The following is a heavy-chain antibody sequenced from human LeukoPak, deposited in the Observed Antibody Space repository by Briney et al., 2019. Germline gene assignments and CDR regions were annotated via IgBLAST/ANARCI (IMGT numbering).Heavy chain of an antibody. CDR1: GYSFTNYW. J-gene: IGHJ4*02. CDR3: ARLKHGSGYRFDY. D-gene: IGHD3-22*01. V-gene: IGHV5-51*01. Sequence: GESLKISRNGSGYSFTNYWIGWGRQMPGQGLEWRVIIYPDDSDPRYSPSFQGQVTISADKSISTAYLQWSSLKASDTAMYYCARLKHGSGYRFDYWGQGTLVTVSS. CDR2: IYPDDSDP.